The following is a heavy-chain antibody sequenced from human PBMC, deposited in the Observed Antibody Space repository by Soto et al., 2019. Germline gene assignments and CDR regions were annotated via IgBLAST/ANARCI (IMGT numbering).Heavy chain of an antibody. J-gene: IGHJ5*02. CDR2: IYYSGST. Sequence: SETLSLTCTVSGGSMSSSSYYWGWIRQPPGKGLEWIGSIYYSGSTYYNPSLKSRVTISVDTSKNQFSLKLSSVTAADTAVYYCARHSPYGDYLSVWFDPWGQGTLVTVSS. CDR1: GGSMSSSSYY. CDR3: ARHSPYGDYLSVWFDP. D-gene: IGHD4-17*01. V-gene: IGHV4-39*01.